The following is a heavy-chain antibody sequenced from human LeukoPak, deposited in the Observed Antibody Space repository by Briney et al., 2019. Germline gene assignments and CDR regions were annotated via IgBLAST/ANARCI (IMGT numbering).Heavy chain of an antibody. CDR2: IYYSGST. Sequence: SQTLSLTCTVSVGSISSGDYSWSWSPRPPGKGLGWIGYIYYSGSTNYNPSLKSRVTISVDTSKNQFSLKLSSVTAADTAVYYCARERAPNYYYGMDVWGQGTTVTVSS. CDR1: VGSISSGDYS. V-gene: IGHV4-61*08. CDR3: ARERAPNYYYGMDV. J-gene: IGHJ6*02.